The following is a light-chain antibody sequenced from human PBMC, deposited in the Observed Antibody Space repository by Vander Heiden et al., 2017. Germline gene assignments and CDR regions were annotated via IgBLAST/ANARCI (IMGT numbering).Light chain of an antibody. CDR2: GAS. Sequence: EIVMTQSPATLSVSPGERATLPSRPSQSVSSNLAWYQQKPGQAPRLLIYGASTRDTGIPARFSGSGYGTEFTLTISSRQSEDFAVYYCQHDNNWPGWTFGQGTKVEIK. CDR1: QSVSSN. J-gene: IGKJ1*01. CDR3: QHDNNWPGWT. V-gene: IGKV3-15*01.